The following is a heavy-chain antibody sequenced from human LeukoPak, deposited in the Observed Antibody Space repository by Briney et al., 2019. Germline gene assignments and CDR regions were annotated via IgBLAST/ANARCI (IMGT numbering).Heavy chain of an antibody. D-gene: IGHD5-18*01. CDR2: ISGYSDST. CDR1: GFTFTSYD. J-gene: IGHJ4*02. Sequence: GGSLRLSCAASGFTFTSYDMSWVRQAPGKGLEWVSAISGYSDSTYYADSVKGRFTISRDNSKGTLYLQMNSLRAEDTAVYYCAKDRGIQLCLHYWGQGTLVTVSS. V-gene: IGHV3-23*01. CDR3: AKDRGIQLCLHY.